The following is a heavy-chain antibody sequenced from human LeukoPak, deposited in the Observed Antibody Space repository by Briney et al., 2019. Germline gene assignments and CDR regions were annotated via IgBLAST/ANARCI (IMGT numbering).Heavy chain of an antibody. J-gene: IGHJ3*02. CDR1: GGSISSSSYY. D-gene: IGHD1-26*01. CDR2: IYYSGST. CDR3: ARVRPGVVGATQDI. Sequence: SETLSLTCTVSGGSISSSSYYWGWIRQPPGKGLEWIGSIYYSGSTYYNPSLKSRVTISVDTSKNQVSLKLSSVTAVDTAVYYCARVRPGVVGATQDIWGQGTMVTVSS. V-gene: IGHV4-39*07.